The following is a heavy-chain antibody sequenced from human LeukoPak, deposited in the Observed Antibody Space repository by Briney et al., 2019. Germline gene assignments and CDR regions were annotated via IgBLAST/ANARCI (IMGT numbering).Heavy chain of an antibody. J-gene: IGHJ6*03. CDR3: ARVYGSGSYYNRKSYYYYYMDV. CDR1: GYTFTGYY. CDR2: INPNSGGT. D-gene: IGHD3-10*01. V-gene: IGHV1-2*02. Sequence: ASVKVSCKASGYTFTGYYMHWVRQAPGQGLEWMGWINPNSGGTNYAQKFQGRVTMTRDTSISTAYMELSRLRSDDTAVYYCARVYGSGSYYNRKSYYYYYMDVWGKGTTVTISS.